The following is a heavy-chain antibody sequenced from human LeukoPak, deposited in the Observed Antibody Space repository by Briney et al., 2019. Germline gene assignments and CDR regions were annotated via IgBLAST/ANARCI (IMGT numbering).Heavy chain of an antibody. D-gene: IGHD3-16*02. CDR2: ISVSGNT. J-gene: IGHJ4*02. Sequence: GGSLRLSCAASGFTLSSYAMSWVRQGPGKGLEWVSAISVSGNTYHADSVKGRFTISRDSSKNTLYLQMNSLRAEDTAVYYCVRRYMVTSAEDFDYWGQGTLVTVSS. CDR3: VRRYMVTSAEDFDY. CDR1: GFTLSSYA. V-gene: IGHV3-23*01.